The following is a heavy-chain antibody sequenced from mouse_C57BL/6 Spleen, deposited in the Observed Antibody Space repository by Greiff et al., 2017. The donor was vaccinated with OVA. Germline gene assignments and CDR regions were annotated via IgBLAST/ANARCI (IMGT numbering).Heavy chain of an antibody. CDR2: INPYNGGT. CDR1: GYTFTDYY. CDR3: ASYGTGFAY. V-gene: IGHV1-19*01. D-gene: IGHD1-1*02. J-gene: IGHJ3*01. Sequence: EVQLQQSGPVLVKPGASVKMSCKASGYTFTDYYMNWVKQSHGKSLEWIGVINPYNGGTSYNQKFKGKATLTVDKSSSTAYMELNSLTSEDSAVYYCASYGTGFAYWGQGTLVTVSA.